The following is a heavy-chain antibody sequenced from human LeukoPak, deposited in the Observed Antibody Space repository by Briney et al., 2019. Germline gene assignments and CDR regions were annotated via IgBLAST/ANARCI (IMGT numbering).Heavy chain of an antibody. D-gene: IGHD1-26*01. Sequence: GGSLRLYCAASGFTFSSYAMSWVRQAPGKGLEWVSAISGSGGSTYYADSVKGRFTISRDNSKNTLYLQMNSLRAEDTAVYYCVKGGKWELRAGLDYWGQGTLVTVSS. J-gene: IGHJ4*02. CDR3: VKGGKWELRAGLDY. CDR1: GFTFSSYA. V-gene: IGHV3-23*01. CDR2: ISGSGGST.